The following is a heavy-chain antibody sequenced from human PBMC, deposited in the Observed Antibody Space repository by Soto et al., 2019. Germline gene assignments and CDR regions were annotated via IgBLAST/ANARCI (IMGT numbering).Heavy chain of an antibody. Sequence: ASVKVSCKASGYTFTSYAMHWVRQAPGQRLEWMGWINAGNGNTKYSQRFQGRVTITRDTSASTAYMELSSLRSEDTAVYYCARGSYYYDSSGYYGGSWFDPWGQGTLVTAPQ. J-gene: IGHJ5*02. CDR1: GYTFTSYA. CDR3: ARGSYYYDSSGYYGGSWFDP. V-gene: IGHV1-3*01. CDR2: INAGNGNT. D-gene: IGHD3-22*01.